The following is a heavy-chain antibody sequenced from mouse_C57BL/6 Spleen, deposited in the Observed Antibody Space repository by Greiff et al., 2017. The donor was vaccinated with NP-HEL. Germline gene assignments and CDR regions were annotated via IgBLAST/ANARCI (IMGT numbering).Heavy chain of an antibody. J-gene: IGHJ3*01. CDR2: IDPENGDT. Sequence: EVQLQQSGAELVRPGASVKLSCTASGFNIKDDYMHWVKQRPEQGLEWIGWIDPENGDTEYASKFQGKATITADTSSNTAYLQLSSLTSEDTAVYYCTTPILFWFAYWGQGTLVTVSA. V-gene: IGHV14-4*01. CDR1: GFNIKDDY. CDR3: TTPILFWFAY.